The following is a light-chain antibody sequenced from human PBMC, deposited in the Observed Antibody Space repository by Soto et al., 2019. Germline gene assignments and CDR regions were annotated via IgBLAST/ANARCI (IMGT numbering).Light chain of an antibody. V-gene: IGKV3-11*01. CDR1: QSVSSY. Sequence: EIVLTQSPATLSLSPGERATLSCRASQSVSSYLAWYQQKPGQAPRLLIYDASNRATGIPARFSVSGSGTDFILTISSLEPEDFAVYYCQQRSNWPRTFGQGTKLEIK. J-gene: IGKJ2*01. CDR2: DAS. CDR3: QQRSNWPRT.